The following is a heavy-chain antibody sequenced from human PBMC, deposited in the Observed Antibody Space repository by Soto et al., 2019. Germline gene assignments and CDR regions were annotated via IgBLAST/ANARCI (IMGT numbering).Heavy chain of an antibody. CDR2: IYHSGST. CDR3: AHREEYCSGGSCYGSDY. V-gene: IGHV4-4*02. D-gene: IGHD2-15*01. Sequence: QVQLQESGPGLVKPSGTLSLTCAVSSGSISSSNWWSWVRQPPGKGLEWIGEIYHSGSTNYNPSLKSRVPIAVDKSKNQFSLKLGSVAGGDTAVDYCAHREEYCSGGSCYGSDYWGQGTLVTVSS. CDR1: SGSISSSNW. J-gene: IGHJ4*02.